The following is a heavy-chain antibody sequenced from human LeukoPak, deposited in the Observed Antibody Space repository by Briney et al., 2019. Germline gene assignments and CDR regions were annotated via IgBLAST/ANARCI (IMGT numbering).Heavy chain of an antibody. CDR1: GYTFTSYY. Sequence: GASVKVSCKASGYTFTSYYMHWVRQAPGQGLEWMGIINPSGGSTSYAQKFQGRVTKTRDTPTSTVYMELSSLRSEDTAVYYCARFRNILTGFDPWGQGTLVTVSS. D-gene: IGHD3-9*01. CDR3: ARFRNILTGFDP. J-gene: IGHJ5*02. CDR2: INPSGGST. V-gene: IGHV1-46*01.